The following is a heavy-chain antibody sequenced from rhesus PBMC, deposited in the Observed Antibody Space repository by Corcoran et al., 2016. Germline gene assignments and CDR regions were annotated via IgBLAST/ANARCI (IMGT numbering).Heavy chain of an antibody. V-gene: IGHV4-122*02. CDR3: ARDYYSGIEF. J-gene: IGHJ1*01. Sequence: QVQLQESGPGLVKPSETLSLTCPVSGAPISGYYHWSWISQPPGKGLEWIGYITYSGSTSYNPPRKSRVTISRDTAKDQFSLKLSSVTAADTAVYYCARDYYSGIEFWGQGALVTVSS. CDR2: ITYSGST. D-gene: IGHD3-16*01. CDR1: GAPISGYYH.